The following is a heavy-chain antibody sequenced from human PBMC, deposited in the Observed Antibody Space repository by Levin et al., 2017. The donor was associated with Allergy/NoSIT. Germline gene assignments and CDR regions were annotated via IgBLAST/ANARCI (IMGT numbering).Heavy chain of an antibody. Sequence: SGGSLRLSCAASGFTFSSYWMHWVRQAPGKGLLWVSRINNDGSSISYVDSVKGRFTISRDNAKNTLYLQMNSLRAEDTAVYYCARRIAMAGQDAFDIWGQGTMVTVSS. J-gene: IGHJ3*02. CDR3: ARRIAMAGQDAFDI. CDR2: INNDGSSI. CDR1: GFTFSSYW. V-gene: IGHV3-74*01. D-gene: IGHD6-19*01.